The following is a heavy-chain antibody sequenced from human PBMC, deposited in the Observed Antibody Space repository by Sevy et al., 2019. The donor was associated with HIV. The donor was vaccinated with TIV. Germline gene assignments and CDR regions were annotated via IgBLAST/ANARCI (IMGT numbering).Heavy chain of an antibody. CDR3: ARGGKAVFYFDY. J-gene: IGHJ4*02. V-gene: IGHV4-59*01. CDR1: GGSISNYY. CDR2: IYYSGST. Sequence: SETLSLTCIVSGGSISNYYWTWIRQPPGKGLEWIGYIYYSGSTNYNPSLKSRVTISVDTSKNKFSLKLSSVTAADTAVYYWARGGKAVFYFDYWGQGTLVTVSS. D-gene: IGHD6-13*01.